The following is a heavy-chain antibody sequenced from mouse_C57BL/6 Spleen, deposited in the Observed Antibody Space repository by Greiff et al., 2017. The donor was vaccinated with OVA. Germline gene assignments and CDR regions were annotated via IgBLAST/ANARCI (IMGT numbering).Heavy chain of an antibody. CDR3: ARFPYYGYDGYWYFDV. D-gene: IGHD2-9*01. CDR1: GYTFTGYW. Sequence: QVQLKQSGAELMKPGASVKLSCKATGYTFTGYWIEWVKQRPGHGLEWIGEILPGSGSTNYNEKFKGKATFTADTSSNTAYMQLSSLTTEDSAIYYCARFPYYGYDGYWYFDVWGTGTTVTVSS. J-gene: IGHJ1*03. V-gene: IGHV1-9*01. CDR2: ILPGSGST.